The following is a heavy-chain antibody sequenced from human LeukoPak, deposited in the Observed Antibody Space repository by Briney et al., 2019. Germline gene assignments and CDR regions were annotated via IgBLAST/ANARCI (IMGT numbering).Heavy chain of an antibody. CDR1: GGSISSNNYY. J-gene: IGHJ4*02. CDR3: ARGRGSYDY. D-gene: IGHD1-26*01. CDR2: IFYSGIT. Sequence: SETLSLTCTVFGGSISSNNYYWGWIRQPPGKGLEWIGSIFYSGITYYNPSLKSRITISVDTSKNQFSLKLSSVTAADTAMYYCARGRGSYDYWGQGTLVTVSS. V-gene: IGHV4-39*07.